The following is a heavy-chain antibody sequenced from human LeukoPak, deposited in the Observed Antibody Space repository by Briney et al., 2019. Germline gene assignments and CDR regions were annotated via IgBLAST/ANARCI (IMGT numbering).Heavy chain of an antibody. CDR2: IYHSGST. D-gene: IGHD3-22*01. J-gene: IGHJ3*02. CDR3: VRERGRITMKVVARGAFDI. CDR1: GYSISSGYY. Sequence: SETLSLTCTVSGYSISSGYYWGWIRQPPGKGLEWIGSIYHSGSTYYNPSLKSRVTISVDTSKNQFSLKLSSVTAADTAVYYCVRERGRITMKVVARGAFDIWGQGTMVTVSS. V-gene: IGHV4-38-2*02.